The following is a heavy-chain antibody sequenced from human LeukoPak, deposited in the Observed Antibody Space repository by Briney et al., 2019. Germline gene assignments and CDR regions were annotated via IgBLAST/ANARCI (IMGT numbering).Heavy chain of an antibody. CDR2: INQDGGEI. CDR3: VRAHHPGGWFDP. J-gene: IGHJ5*02. CDR1: GFTFSTYA. Sequence: GGSLRLSCAASGFTFSTYAMSWVRQAPGKGLEWVASINQDGGEIHYVDSVKGRFTISRDNAKNSLYLQMNSLTAEDTAVHYCVRAHHPGGWFDPWGQGTLVTVSS. D-gene: IGHD3-10*01. V-gene: IGHV3-7*04.